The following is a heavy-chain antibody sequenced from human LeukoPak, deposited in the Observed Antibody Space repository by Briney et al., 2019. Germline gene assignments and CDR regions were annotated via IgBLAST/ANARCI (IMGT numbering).Heavy chain of an antibody. J-gene: IGHJ5*02. CDR3: ARARARIAAAGTNGFDP. Sequence: ASVKVSCKASGYTFTSYDINWVRQATGQGLEWMGWMNPNSGNTGYAQKFQGRVTMTRNTSISTAYMELSSLRSEDTAVYYCARARARIAAAGTNGFDPWGQGTLVTVSS. D-gene: IGHD6-13*01. CDR2: MNPNSGNT. CDR1: GYTFTSYD. V-gene: IGHV1-8*01.